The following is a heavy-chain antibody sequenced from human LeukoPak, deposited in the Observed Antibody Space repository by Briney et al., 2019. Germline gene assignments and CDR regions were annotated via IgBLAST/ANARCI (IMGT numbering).Heavy chain of an antibody. CDR3: ASSKNDYSDY. CDR1: GYSISSGYY. J-gene: IGHJ4*02. V-gene: IGHV4-38-2*02. D-gene: IGHD3-3*02. Sequence: SETLSLTCTVSGYSISSGYYWGWIRQPPGKGLEWIGSIYHSGSTYYNPSLKSRVTISVDTSKNQFSLKLSSVTAADTAVYYCASSKNDYSDYWGQGTLVTVSS. CDR2: IYHSGST.